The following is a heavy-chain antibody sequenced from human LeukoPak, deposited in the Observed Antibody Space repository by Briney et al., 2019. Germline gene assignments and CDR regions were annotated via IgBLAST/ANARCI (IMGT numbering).Heavy chain of an antibody. CDR3: AKSSGRYYYYYGMDV. CDR2: LSYDGSNK. D-gene: IGHD1-26*01. J-gene: IGHJ6*02. CDR1: GFTFSSDD. V-gene: IGHV3-30*18. Sequence: GVSLRLSCAASGFTFSSDDMHWVRQDPGKGPEWVAILSYDGSNKYYADSVKGRFTISRDNSKNTLYLQMNSLRAEDTAVYYCAKSSGRYYYYYGMDVWGQGTTVTVSS.